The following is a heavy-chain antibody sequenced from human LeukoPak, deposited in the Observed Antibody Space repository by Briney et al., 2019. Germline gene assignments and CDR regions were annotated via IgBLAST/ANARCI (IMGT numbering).Heavy chain of an antibody. J-gene: IGHJ5*02. CDR3: ARQGYSYGSNWFDP. Sequence: SETLSLTCTVSGDSITSGGYYWSWIRQHPGKGLEWIGYIYYSGSTYYNPSLKSRVTISVDTSKNQFSLKLSSVTAADTAVYYCARQGYSYGSNWFDPWGQGTLVTVSS. CDR1: GDSITSGGYY. CDR2: IYYSGST. D-gene: IGHD5-18*01. V-gene: IGHV4-31*03.